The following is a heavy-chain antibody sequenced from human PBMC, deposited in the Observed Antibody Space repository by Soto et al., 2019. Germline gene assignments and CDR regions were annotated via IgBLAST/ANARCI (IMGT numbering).Heavy chain of an antibody. V-gene: IGHV3-49*03. CDR1: GFTFGDYA. CDR3: TREWEWEYQLRHHLIDYYYYMDV. D-gene: IGHD2-2*01. CDR2: IRSKAYGGTT. J-gene: IGHJ6*03. Sequence: PGGSLRLSCTASGFTFGDYAMSWFRQAPGKGLEWVGFIRSKAYGGTTEYAASVKGRFTISRDDSKSIAYLQMNSLKTEDTAVYYCTREWEWEYQLRHHLIDYYYYMDVWGKGTTVTVSS.